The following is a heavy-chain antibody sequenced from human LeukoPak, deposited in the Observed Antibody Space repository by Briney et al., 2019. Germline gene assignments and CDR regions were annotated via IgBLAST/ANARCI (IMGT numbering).Heavy chain of an antibody. CDR3: ARHRVGTGGPGFFDY. CDR1: GASISTRSYY. CDR2: IYFSGST. Sequence: PSETLSLTCTVSGASISTRSYYWGWIRQPPGKGLEWIATIYFSGSTYYNPALKSRVTISVDASKNQFSLKLSSVTAADTAVYYCARHRVGTGGPGFFDYWGQGALVTVSS. J-gene: IGHJ4*02. V-gene: IGHV4-39*01. D-gene: IGHD2-8*02.